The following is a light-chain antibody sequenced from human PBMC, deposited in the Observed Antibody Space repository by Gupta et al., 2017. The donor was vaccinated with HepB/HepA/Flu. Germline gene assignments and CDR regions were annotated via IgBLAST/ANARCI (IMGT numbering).Light chain of an antibody. J-gene: IGKJ4*01. CDR2: DAS. CDR1: QSVSNF. V-gene: IGKV3-11*01. Sequence: EIVLTQSPATLSLSPGERATLSCRASQSVSNFLAWYQQKPGQAPRLLIYDASDRAAGIPARFSGSGSGTDFTLTSSSLEPEDFATYYWQQRANRLTFGGGTXVEIK. CDR3: QQRANRLT.